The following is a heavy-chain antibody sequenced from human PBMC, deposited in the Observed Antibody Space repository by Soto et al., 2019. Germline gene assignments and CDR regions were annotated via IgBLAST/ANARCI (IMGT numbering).Heavy chain of an antibody. V-gene: IGHV1-18*01. CDR1: GYTFTHYG. D-gene: IGHD4-17*01. J-gene: IGHJ4*02. CDR3: ARGMHHYGDSNFDS. Sequence: QVQLVQSGAEVKKSGASMKVSCKASGYTFTHYGISWVRQAPGQGPERMGWISTHNGNTNYAQKVQGRVNMTTDASTNTAYMELRYLRSDATAVYYSARGMHHYGDSNFDSRGQGTLVTVSS. CDR2: ISTHNGNT.